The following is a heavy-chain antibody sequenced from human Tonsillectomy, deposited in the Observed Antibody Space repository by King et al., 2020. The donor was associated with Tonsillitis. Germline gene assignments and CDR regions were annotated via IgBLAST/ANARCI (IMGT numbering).Heavy chain of an antibody. J-gene: IGHJ3*02. CDR1: GYTFTGYY. CDR3: ARDLGYSGYDGAFNI. V-gene: IGHV1-2*02. D-gene: IGHD5-12*01. Sequence: VQLVESGAEVKKPGASVKVSCKASGYTFTGYYIHWVRQAPGQGLEWMGWIHPNSGGTNYAQRFQGRVTMTRDTSIRIAYMELCRLRSDDTAVYYCARDLGYSGYDGAFNIWGQGTMVTVSS. CDR2: IHPNSGGT.